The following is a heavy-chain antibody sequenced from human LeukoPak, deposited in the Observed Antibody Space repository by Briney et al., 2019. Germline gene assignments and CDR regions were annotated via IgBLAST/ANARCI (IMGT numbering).Heavy chain of an antibody. Sequence: GGSLRLSCAASGFTFSSYAVSWVRQAPGKGLEWVSGINGRGDSTVYADSVTGRFTISRDNSKNTLYLQMNSLRAEDTAVYYCAKDNDFWSGSFDYWGQGTLVTVSS. CDR1: GFTFSSYA. D-gene: IGHD3-3*01. CDR2: INGRGDST. J-gene: IGHJ4*02. CDR3: AKDNDFWSGSFDY. V-gene: IGHV3-23*01.